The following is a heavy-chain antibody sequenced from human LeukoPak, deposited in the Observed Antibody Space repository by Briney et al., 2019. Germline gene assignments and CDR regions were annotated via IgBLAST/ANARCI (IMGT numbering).Heavy chain of an antibody. CDR3: ARALVAATGY. CDR1: GFTFSDHY. CDR2: ITRRGDTV. D-gene: IGHD1-26*01. Sequence: GGSLRLSCAASGFTFSDHYMNWIRQAPGKGLEWVSYITRRGDTVYYADSVKGRFTISRDNAKSSLYLQMNNLRVEDTAVYYCARALVAATGYWGQGTLVTVSS. V-gene: IGHV3-11*04. J-gene: IGHJ4*02.